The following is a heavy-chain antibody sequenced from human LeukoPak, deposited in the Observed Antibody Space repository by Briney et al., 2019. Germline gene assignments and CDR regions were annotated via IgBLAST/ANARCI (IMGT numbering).Heavy chain of an antibody. CDR3: ARDGTAAGLYFDL. J-gene: IGHJ4*01. D-gene: IGHD6-13*01. Sequence: GGSLRLSCEISGFTFTDYWMNWVRQAPGKGPKWVASIRQDGSEKTYVDSVKGRFTISRDNTKNSLSLQLNGLRAEDTAVYYCARDGTAAGLYFDLWGQGTLVTVSS. CDR1: GFTFTDYW. CDR2: IRQDGSEK. V-gene: IGHV3-7*01.